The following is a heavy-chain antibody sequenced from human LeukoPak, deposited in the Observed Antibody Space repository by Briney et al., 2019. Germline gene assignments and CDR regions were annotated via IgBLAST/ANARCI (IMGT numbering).Heavy chain of an antibody. Sequence: AGSLRLSCAASTFTFSSYSMNWVRPAPGKGLEWVSSISSSSSYIYYTDSVKGRFTISRDNAKNSLYLQMNSLRAEDTAVYYWARTEGGRKATTTVAKTGYYYYYYMDVWGKGTTVTVSS. CDR1: TFTFSSYS. D-gene: IGHD4-17*01. J-gene: IGHJ6*03. CDR2: ISSSSSYI. CDR3: ARTEGGRKATTTVAKTGYYYYYYMDV. V-gene: IGHV3-21*01.